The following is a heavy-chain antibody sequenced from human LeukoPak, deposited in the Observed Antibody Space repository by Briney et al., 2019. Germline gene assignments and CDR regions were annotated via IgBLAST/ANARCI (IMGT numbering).Heavy chain of an antibody. J-gene: IGHJ5*02. CDR2: INPNSGGT. D-gene: IGHD3-10*01. V-gene: IGHV1-2*06. CDR1: GYTFTGYY. CDR3: AREEITMVRGAPSLFDP. Sequence: ASVKVSCKASGYTFTGYYMHWVRQAPGQGLEWMGRINPNSGGTNYAQKFQGRVTVTRDTSISTAYMELSRLRSDDTAVYYCAREEITMVRGAPSLFDPWGQGALVTVSS.